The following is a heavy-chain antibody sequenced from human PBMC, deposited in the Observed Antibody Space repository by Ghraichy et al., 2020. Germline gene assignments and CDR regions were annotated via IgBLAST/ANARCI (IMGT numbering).Heavy chain of an antibody. CDR3: ARGGRGYYYDSSGYYLGDY. J-gene: IGHJ4*02. D-gene: IGHD3-22*01. CDR1: GGTFSSYA. V-gene: IGHV1-69*10. CDR2: IIPIFGIA. Sequence: SVKVSCKASGGTFSSYAISWVRQAPGQGLEWMGGIIPIFGIANYAQKFQGRVTITADKSTSTAYMELSSLRSEDTAVYYCARGGRGYYYDSSGYYLGDYWGQGTLVTVSS.